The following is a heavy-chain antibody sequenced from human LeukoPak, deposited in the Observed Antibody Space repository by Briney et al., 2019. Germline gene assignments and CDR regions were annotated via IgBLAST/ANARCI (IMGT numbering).Heavy chain of an antibody. CDR3: ARKWSSSYTSFDS. Sequence: GGSLRLSCAASGFTFSSYAMSWVRQAPGKGLEWVSGVSGSGGITYYADSVKGRFTISRDNPKNTLYLQMYSLRAEDAAVYYCARKWSSSYTSFDSWGQGTLVTVSS. CDR2: VSGSGGIT. V-gene: IGHV3-23*01. D-gene: IGHD6-13*01. J-gene: IGHJ4*02. CDR1: GFTFSSYA.